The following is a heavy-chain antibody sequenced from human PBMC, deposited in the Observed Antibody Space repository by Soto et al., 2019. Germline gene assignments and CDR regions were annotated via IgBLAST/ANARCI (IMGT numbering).Heavy chain of an antibody. CDR2: INAGNGNT. CDR1: GYTFTSYA. CDR3: ARDYFSIAAPDD. J-gene: IGHJ4*02. Sequence: ASVKVSCKASGYTFTSYAMHWVRQAPGQRLEWMGWINAGNGNTKYSQKFQGRVTITRDTSASTAYMELSSLRSEDTAVYYCARDYFSIAAPDDWGQGTLVTVSS. D-gene: IGHD6-6*01. V-gene: IGHV1-3*01.